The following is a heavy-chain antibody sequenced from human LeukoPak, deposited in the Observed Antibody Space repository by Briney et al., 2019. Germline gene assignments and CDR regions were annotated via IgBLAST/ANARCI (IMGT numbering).Heavy chain of an antibody. CDR1: GYTFTSYG. V-gene: IGHV1-18*01. CDR3: AIRYGSGEKYYYYYYMDV. J-gene: IGHJ6*03. Sequence: LAASVTVSCKASGYTFTSYGISWVRQAPGQGLEWMGWISAYNGNTNSAQKLQDRVTLTTDTSTSTAYMELRSLRSEDTAVYYCAIRYGSGEKYYYYYYMDVWGKGTTVTVSS. D-gene: IGHD3-10*01. CDR2: ISAYNGNT.